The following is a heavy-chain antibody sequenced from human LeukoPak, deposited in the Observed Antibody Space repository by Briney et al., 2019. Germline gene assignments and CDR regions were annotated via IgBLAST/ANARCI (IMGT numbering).Heavy chain of an antibody. CDR2: ISSSGSTI. J-gene: IGHJ3*02. V-gene: IGHV3-48*03. Sequence: GGSLRLSCAASGFTFSSYEMNWVRQAPGKGLEWVSYISSSGSTIYYADSVKGRFTISRNNAKNSLYLQMNSLRAEDTAVYYCARGGPYGDYVGAFDIWGQGTMVTVSS. CDR1: GFTFSSYE. D-gene: IGHD4-17*01. CDR3: ARGGPYGDYVGAFDI.